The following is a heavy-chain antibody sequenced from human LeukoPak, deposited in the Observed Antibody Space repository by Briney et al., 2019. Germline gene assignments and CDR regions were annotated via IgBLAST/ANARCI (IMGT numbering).Heavy chain of an antibody. D-gene: IGHD5-12*01. CDR1: GGTFSSYA. Sequence: GSSVKVSCKASGGTFSSYAISWVRQAPGQGLEXXXGIIPIFGTANYAQKFQGRVTITADESTSTAYMELSSLRSEDTAVYYCARDHGGYDSGDYWGQGTLVTVSS. CDR2: IIPIFGTA. V-gene: IGHV1-69*01. CDR3: ARDHGGYDSGDY. J-gene: IGHJ4*02.